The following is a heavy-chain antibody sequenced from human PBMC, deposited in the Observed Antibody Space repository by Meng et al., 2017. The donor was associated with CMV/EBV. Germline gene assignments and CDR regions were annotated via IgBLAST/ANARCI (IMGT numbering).Heavy chain of an antibody. D-gene: IGHD6-6*01. CDR2: IIPILGIA. CDR3: ARGDGSSHLDFDY. V-gene: IGHV1-69*10. Sequence: SVKVSCKASGGTFSSYAISWVRQAPGQGLEWTGGIIPILGIANYAQKFQGRVTITADKSTSTAYMELSSLRSEDTAVYYCARGDGSSHLDFDYWGQGTLVTVSS. J-gene: IGHJ4*02. CDR1: GGTFSSYA.